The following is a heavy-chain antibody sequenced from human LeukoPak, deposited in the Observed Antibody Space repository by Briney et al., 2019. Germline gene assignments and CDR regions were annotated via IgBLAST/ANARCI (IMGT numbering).Heavy chain of an antibody. Sequence: SETLSLTCTVSGGSISSYYWSWIRQPPGKGLEWIGYIYYSGSTNYNPSLKSRVTISVDTSKNQFSLKLSSVTAADTAVYYCARVEGYYDSSGYFGAFDPWGQGTLVTVSS. D-gene: IGHD3-22*01. V-gene: IGHV4-59*01. J-gene: IGHJ5*02. CDR2: IYYSGST. CDR3: ARVEGYYDSSGYFGAFDP. CDR1: GGSISSYY.